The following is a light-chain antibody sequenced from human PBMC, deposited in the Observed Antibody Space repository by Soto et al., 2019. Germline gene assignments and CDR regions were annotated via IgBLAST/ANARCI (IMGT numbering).Light chain of an antibody. V-gene: IGLV2-14*01. J-gene: IGLJ1*01. CDR1: SSDVGGFNY. CDR2: DVI. CDR3: TSYTSSSTYV. Sequence: QSALTQPASVSGAPGQSITIFCTGTSSDVGGFNYVSWFQQHPGKAPKLLIYDVINRPSGVSHRFSGSKSGNTASLTISGLQAEDEADYYCTSYTSSSTYVFGTGTKVTVL.